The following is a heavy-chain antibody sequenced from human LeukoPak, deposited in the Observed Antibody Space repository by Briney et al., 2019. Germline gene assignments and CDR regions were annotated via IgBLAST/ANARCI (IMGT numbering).Heavy chain of an antibody. CDR1: GFTFSSYS. CDR2: ISSSSSYI. Sequence: GGALRLSCAASGFTFSSYSMNWVRQAPGKGLEGVSSISSSSSYIYYADSVKGRFTISRDNAKNSLYLQMNSLRAEDTAVYYCARDGDYYDSSGLFDYWGQGTLVTVSS. V-gene: IGHV3-21*01. D-gene: IGHD3-22*01. J-gene: IGHJ4*02. CDR3: ARDGDYYDSSGLFDY.